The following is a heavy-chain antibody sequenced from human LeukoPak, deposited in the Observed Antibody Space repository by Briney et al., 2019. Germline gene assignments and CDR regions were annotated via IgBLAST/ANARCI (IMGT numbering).Heavy chain of an antibody. CDR3: TTPKSYYYYYMDV. CDR2: IKSKTDGGTT. J-gene: IGHJ6*03. Sequence: GGSLRLSCSASGFTFSTYGMHWVRQAPGKGLEWVGRIKSKTDGGTTDYAAPVKGRFTISRDDSKNTLYLQMNSLKTEDTAVYYCTTPKSYYYYYMDVWGKGTTVTVSS. CDR1: GFTFSTYG. V-gene: IGHV3-15*01.